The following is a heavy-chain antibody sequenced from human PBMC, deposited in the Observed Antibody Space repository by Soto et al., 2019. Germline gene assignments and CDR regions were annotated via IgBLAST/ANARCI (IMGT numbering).Heavy chain of an antibody. V-gene: IGHV3-23*04. CDR1: GFTFSIYA. Sequence: EKQLVESGGALAQPGGSLRLSCVGSGFTFSIYALTWVRQAPGKGLEWVSLITNNGDTTFFGDSVKGRFSISRDNSKNTLYLQLENLRAEDTAVYYCAMSAGYGRAFDVWGQGTMVAVSS. J-gene: IGHJ3*01. CDR2: ITNNGDTT. D-gene: IGHD5-12*01. CDR3: AMSAGYGRAFDV.